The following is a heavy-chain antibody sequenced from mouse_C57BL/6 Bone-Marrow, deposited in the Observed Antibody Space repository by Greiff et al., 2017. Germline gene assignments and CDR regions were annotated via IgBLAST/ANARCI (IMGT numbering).Heavy chain of an antibody. V-gene: IGHV1-55*01. CDR2: IYPGSGST. Sequence: QVQLQQPGAELVKPGASVKMSCKASCYTFTSYWITWVKQRPGQGLEWIGDIYPGSGSTNYNEKFKSKATLTVDTSSSTAYMPLSSLTSEDSAVYYCARPYYSNYWYFDVWGTGTTVTVSS. CDR1: CYTFTSYW. CDR3: ARPYYSNYWYFDV. D-gene: IGHD2-5*01. J-gene: IGHJ1*03.